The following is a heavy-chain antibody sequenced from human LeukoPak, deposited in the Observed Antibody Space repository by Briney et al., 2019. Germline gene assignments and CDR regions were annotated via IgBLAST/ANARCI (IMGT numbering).Heavy chain of an antibody. D-gene: IGHD3-22*01. CDR1: GGSISSYY. J-gene: IGHJ4*02. CDR2: IYTSGST. Sequence: PSETLSLTCTVSGGSISSYYWSWIRQPAGKGLEWIGRIYTSGSTNYNPSLKSRVTMSVDTSKNQFSLKLSSVTAADTAVYYCAREREDYYDSSAYYFDYWGQGTLVTVSS. CDR3: AREREDYYDSSAYYFDY. V-gene: IGHV4-4*07.